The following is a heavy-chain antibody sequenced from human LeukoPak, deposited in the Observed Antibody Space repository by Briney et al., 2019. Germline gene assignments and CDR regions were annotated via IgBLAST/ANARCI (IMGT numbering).Heavy chain of an antibody. Sequence: GGSLRLSCAASGFTFSDYYMSFVRQAPGKGLEWVSYISRTNSTIHYADSVKGRFTISRDNAKNSLYLQMNSLRAEDTAVYYCARRVGVDLGYCDSTGCYSYYYYYMDVWGKGTTVTVSS. V-gene: IGHV3-11*01. CDR3: ARRVGVDLGYCDSTGCYSYYYYYMDV. J-gene: IGHJ6*03. CDR1: GFTFSDYY. D-gene: IGHD2-2*02. CDR2: ISRTNSTI.